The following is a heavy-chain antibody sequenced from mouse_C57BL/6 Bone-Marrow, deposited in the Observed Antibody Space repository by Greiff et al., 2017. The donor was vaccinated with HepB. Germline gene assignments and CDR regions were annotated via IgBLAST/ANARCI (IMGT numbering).Heavy chain of an antibody. D-gene: IGHD2-3*01. CDR1: GYTFTSYW. CDR3: AREKMNGYYAPVAMGY. J-gene: IGHJ4*01. Sequence: QVQLQQPGAELVKPGASVKLSCKASGYTFTSYWMHWVKQRPGRGLEWIGRIDPNSGGTKYNEKFKSKATLTVDKPSSTAYMQLSSLTSEDSAVYYCAREKMNGYYAPVAMGYWGQGTSVTVSS. CDR2: IDPNSGGT. V-gene: IGHV1-72*01.